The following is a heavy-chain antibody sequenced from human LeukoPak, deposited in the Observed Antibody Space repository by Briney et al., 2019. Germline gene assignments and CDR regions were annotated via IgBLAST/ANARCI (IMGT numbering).Heavy chain of an antibody. Sequence: SETLSLTCTVSGDSISQSNYYWGWLRQPPGKALEWLGSIYSSGSTYYDPPLKSRITVSADMSKNQFSLKVTSVTAADTAVYYCARPETTGTYYYWGQGTLVTVSS. J-gene: IGHJ4*02. CDR1: GDSISQSNYY. D-gene: IGHD1-26*01. CDR3: ARPETTGTYYY. CDR2: IYSSGST. V-gene: IGHV4-39*01.